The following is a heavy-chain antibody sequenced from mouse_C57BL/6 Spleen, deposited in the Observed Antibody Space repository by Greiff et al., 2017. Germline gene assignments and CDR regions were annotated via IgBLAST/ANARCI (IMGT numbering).Heavy chain of an antibody. V-gene: IGHV1-81*01. Sequence: QVQLQQSGAELARPGASVKLSCKASGYTFTSYGISWVKQRTGQGLEWIGEIYPRSGNTYYNEKFKGKATLTADKSSSTAYMELRSLTSEDSAVYFCARSDYGSSVYYAMDYWGQGTSVTVSS. CDR3: ARSDYGSSVYYAMDY. D-gene: IGHD1-1*01. J-gene: IGHJ4*01. CDR1: GYTFTSYG. CDR2: IYPRSGNT.